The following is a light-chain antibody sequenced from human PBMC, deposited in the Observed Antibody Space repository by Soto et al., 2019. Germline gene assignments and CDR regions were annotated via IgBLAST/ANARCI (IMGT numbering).Light chain of an antibody. CDR3: QQYADLPYT. V-gene: IGKV3-20*01. J-gene: IGKJ2*01. CDR1: QTLTTRF. Sequence: EFVLTQSPGTLSLSPGERATLSCMASQTLTTRFLAWYQQKPGQAPRLLIYGASSRATGIPDRFSGSGSGTEYTLTISRLEPEDFAVYSCQQYADLPYTFGQGTTLEIK. CDR2: GAS.